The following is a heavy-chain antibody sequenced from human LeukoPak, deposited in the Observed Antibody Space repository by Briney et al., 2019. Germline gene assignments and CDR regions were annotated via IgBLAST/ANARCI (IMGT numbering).Heavy chain of an antibody. CDR1: GGPFSGYY. CDR2: INHSGST. Sequence: SETLSLTCAVYGGPFSGYYWSWLRQPPGKGLEWIGEINHSGSTNYNPSLKSRVTISVDTSKNQFSLKLSSVTAADTAVYYCARARGYYGSGSHYDYLDYWGQGTLVTVSS. D-gene: IGHD3-10*01. V-gene: IGHV4-34*01. CDR3: ARARGYYGSGSHYDYLDY. J-gene: IGHJ4*02.